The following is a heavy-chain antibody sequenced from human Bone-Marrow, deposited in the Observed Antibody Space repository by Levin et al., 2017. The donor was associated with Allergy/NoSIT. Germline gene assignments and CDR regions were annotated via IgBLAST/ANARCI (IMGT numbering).Heavy chain of an antibody. Sequence: ASVKVSCKASGYAFINYYVHWVRQAPGQGFEWMARINPDGGTTRHAQKFQDRVIMTTQSSTTTVYMELRSLRPEDTAVYYCARGLVGTGGNMDVWGQGTTVTVSS. CDR1: GYAFINYY. CDR3: ARGLVGTGGNMDV. V-gene: IGHV1-46*01. J-gene: IGHJ6*02. D-gene: IGHD2-21*01. CDR2: INPDGGTT.